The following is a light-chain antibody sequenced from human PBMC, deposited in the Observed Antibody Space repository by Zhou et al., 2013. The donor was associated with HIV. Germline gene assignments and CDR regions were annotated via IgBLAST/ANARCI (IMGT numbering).Light chain of an antibody. Sequence: EIVLTQSPATLSLSPGVRATLSCRASQTVISPFVAWYQQKPGQAPRVLIYATSNRATGIPDRFSGSGSGTEFNLTISGLEPEDFAVYYCQQYGGSLSSFGQGTKIEIK. CDR2: ATS. V-gene: IGKV3-20*01. CDR3: QQYGGSLSS. J-gene: IGKJ2*03. CDR1: QTVISPF.